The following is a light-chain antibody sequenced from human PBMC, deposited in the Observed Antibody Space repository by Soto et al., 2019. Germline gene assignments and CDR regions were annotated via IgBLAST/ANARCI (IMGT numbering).Light chain of an antibody. V-gene: IGKV1-5*01. J-gene: IGKJ2*01. CDR1: QRINNW. CDR2: DAS. CDR3: QQYHTYPYT. Sequence: DIQMTQSPSTLSASVGDRVTITCRASQRINNWLAWYQQKPGKAPKFLMFDASTLETGVPSRFSGSGSGTEFTLTISSLQSDDFATYFCQQYHTYPYTFGQGTKLEIK.